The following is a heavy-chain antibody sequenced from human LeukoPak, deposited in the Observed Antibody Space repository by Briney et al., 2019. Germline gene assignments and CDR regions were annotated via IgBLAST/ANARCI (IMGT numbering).Heavy chain of an antibody. D-gene: IGHD3-9*01. CDR2: IWHDSTRK. J-gene: IGHJ3*01. CDR1: GLRFSNYV. Sequence: GGSLRLSCAASGLRFSNYVMHWIRQTPDKGLYWVATIWHDSTRKYYADSVKDRFTISRDNSKNTLYLDMGGLGVDETAIYYCAGAGTATGLVFDVWGPGAMVVVSS. CDR3: AGAGTATGLVFDV. V-gene: IGHV3-33*01.